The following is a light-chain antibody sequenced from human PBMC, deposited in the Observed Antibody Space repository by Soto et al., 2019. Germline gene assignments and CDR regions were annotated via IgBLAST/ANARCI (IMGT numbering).Light chain of an antibody. Sequence: QSVLTQPPSASGTHGQRVTISCSGSSSNIGSNTVNWYQQLPGTAPKLLIYSNSQRPSGVPDRFSGSKSGTSASLAISGLQSEDEADYYCAAWDDSLNGHVVFGGGTKLTVL. CDR3: AAWDDSLNGHVV. J-gene: IGLJ2*01. V-gene: IGLV1-44*01. CDR1: SSNIGSNT. CDR2: SNS.